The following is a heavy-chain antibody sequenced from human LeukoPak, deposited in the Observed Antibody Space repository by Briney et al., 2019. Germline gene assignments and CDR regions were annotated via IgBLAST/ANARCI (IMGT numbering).Heavy chain of an antibody. CDR1: GFTFSDYY. CDR3: TISNQARDTSGYPGDGY. J-gene: IGHJ4*02. V-gene: IGHV3-11*04. CDR2: ISSSGSTI. Sequence: GGSLRLSCAASGFTFSDYYMSWIRQAPGKGLEWVSYISSSGSTIYYADSVKGRFTISRDNAKNSLYLQMNSLRAEDTAMYYCTISNQARDTSGYPGDGYWGQGTLVTVSS. D-gene: IGHD3-22*01.